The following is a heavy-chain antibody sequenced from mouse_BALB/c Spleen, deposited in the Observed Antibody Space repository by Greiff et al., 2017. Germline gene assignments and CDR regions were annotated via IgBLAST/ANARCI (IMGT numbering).Heavy chain of an antibody. Sequence: EVKLMESGGGLVQPGGSRKLSCAASGFTFSSFGMHWVRQAPEQGLEWVAYISSGSSTIYYADTVKGRFTISRDNPKNTLFLQLTSLRSEDTAVYYCARKAGGGYYAMDYWGQGTSVTVSS. CDR3: ARKAGGGYYAMDY. CDR1: GFTFSSFG. J-gene: IGHJ4*01. V-gene: IGHV5-17*02. CDR2: ISSGSSTI.